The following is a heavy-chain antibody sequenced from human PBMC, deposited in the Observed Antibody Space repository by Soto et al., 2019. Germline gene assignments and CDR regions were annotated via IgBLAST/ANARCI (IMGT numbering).Heavy chain of an antibody. CDR1: GFTFSRYA. J-gene: IGHJ5*02. V-gene: IGHV3-23*01. Sequence: GGSLRLSCADSGFTFSRYALSWVRQAPVKGLEWVSAISGSGGSTYYADSVKGRFTTSRDNSKNTLYLQMNSLRAEDTAVYYCAKDRYYYGSVSYYWFDPWGQGTLVTVSS. CDR2: ISGSGGST. CDR3: AKDRYYYGSVSYYWFDP. D-gene: IGHD3-10*01.